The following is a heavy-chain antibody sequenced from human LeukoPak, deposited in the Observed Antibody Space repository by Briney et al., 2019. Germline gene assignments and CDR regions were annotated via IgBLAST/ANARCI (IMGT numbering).Heavy chain of an antibody. CDR1: GGSFSGYY. V-gene: IGHV4-34*01. Sequence: SETLSLTCAVYGGSFSGYYWSWIRQPPGKGLEWTGEINHSGSTNYNPSLKSRVTISVDTSKNQFSLKLSSVTAADTAVYYCARVGGKYDAFDIWGQGTMVTVSS. J-gene: IGHJ3*02. CDR2: INHSGST. CDR3: ARVGGKYDAFDI. D-gene: IGHD4-23*01.